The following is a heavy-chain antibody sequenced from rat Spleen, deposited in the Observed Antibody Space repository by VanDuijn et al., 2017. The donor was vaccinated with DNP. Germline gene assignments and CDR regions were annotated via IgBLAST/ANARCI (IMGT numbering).Heavy chain of an antibody. CDR3: ARWNIGTSTLDY. CDR1: GYTITSGY. CDR2: ITYSGST. J-gene: IGHJ2*01. Sequence: EIQLQESGPGLVKPSQSLSLTCSVTGYTITSGYDWNWIRKFPGNKMEWMGYITYSGSTNYNPSLKSRISITRDTSKNQFFLQLSSVTTEDTATYYCARWNIGTSTLDYWGQGVMVTVSS. D-gene: IGHD1-5*01. V-gene: IGHV3-4*01.